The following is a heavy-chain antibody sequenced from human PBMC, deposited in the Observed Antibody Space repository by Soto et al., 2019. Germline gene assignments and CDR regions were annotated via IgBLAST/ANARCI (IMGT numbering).Heavy chain of an antibody. V-gene: IGHV3-23*01. CDR3: AKDSSIGSWSLYYYYGMDV. J-gene: IGHJ6*02. CDR2: ISGSGGST. CDR1: GFTFSSYA. D-gene: IGHD2-15*01. Sequence: PGGSLRLSCAASGFTFSSYAMSWVRQAPGKGLEWVSAISGSGGSTYYADSVKGRFTISRDNSKNTLYLQMNSLRAEDTAVYYCAKDSSIGSWSLYYYYGMDVWGQGTTVTVSS.